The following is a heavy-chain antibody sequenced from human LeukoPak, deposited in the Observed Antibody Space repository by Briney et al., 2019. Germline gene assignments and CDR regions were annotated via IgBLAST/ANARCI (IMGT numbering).Heavy chain of an antibody. CDR1: GGSFSGYY. V-gene: IGHV4-34*01. J-gene: IGHJ5*02. D-gene: IGHD6-13*01. CDR2: INHSGST. CDR3: ARLPIAAAGTFWFDP. Sequence: SETLSLTCAVYGGSFSGYYWSWIRQPPGKGLEWIGEINHSGSTNYNPSLKSRVTISVDTSKNQFSLKLSSVTAADTAVYYCARLPIAAAGTFWFDPWGQGTLVTVSS.